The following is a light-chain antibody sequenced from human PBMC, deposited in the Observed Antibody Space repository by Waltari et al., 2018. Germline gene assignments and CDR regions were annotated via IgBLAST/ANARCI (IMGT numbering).Light chain of an antibody. CDR3: QSYDMRLSGVV. V-gene: IGLV1-40*01. Sequence: QSVLTQPPSVSAAPGQRVSISCTGNTSNIGGGYHVHWYQQIPGTAPKLLIYNNNNRPSGVPDRFSGSKSVHSASLAISGLQAEDEAHYYCQSYDMRLSGVVFGGGTKLTVL. J-gene: IGLJ3*02. CDR2: NNN. CDR1: TSNIGGGYH.